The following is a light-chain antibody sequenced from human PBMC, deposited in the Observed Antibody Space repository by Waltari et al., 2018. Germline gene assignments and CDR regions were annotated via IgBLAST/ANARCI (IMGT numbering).Light chain of an antibody. CDR1: QSVLYSSNNNNY. CDR3: LQYYSTPPGT. V-gene: IGKV4-1*01. J-gene: IGKJ1*01. Sequence: DIVMTQSPNSLAVSLGERATINCKSSQSVLYSSNNNNYLAWYQQQPGQTPKLLIYWASTRESGVPDRFSGSGSGTDFTLTISSLQAEDVAIYYCLQYYSTPPGTFGQGTKVEIK. CDR2: WAS.